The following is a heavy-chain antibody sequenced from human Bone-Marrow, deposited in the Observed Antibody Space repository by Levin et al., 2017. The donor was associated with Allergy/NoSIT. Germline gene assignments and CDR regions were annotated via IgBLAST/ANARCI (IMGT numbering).Heavy chain of an antibody. J-gene: IGHJ4*02. CDR3: GHRRAYNGKWNWAGLDY. CDR2: IYWDHDK. D-gene: IGHD2-8*01. V-gene: IGHV2-5*02. Sequence: SGPTLVKPTQTLTLTCTFSGFSLTARPVGVGWIRQPPGMPLEWLALIYWDHDKRYNPSLKNRLSITMDASRNRVVRTMTNMDPVDTATDYCGHRRAYNGKWNWAGLDYWGQGAMVTVSS. CDR1: GFSLTARPVG.